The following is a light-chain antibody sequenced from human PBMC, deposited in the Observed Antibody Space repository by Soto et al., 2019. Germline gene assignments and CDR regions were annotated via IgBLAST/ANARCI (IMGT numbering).Light chain of an antibody. CDR1: QGIKNW. V-gene: IGKV1-12*01. CDR2: TGS. CDR3: QQAASFPIT. J-gene: IGKJ1*01. Sequence: DIQMTQSPSYVSASVGDRVTITCRASQGIKNWLAWYQQKPGKAPNLLIYTGSSLQSGVPSRFSGSGSGTDFTLTINSLQPEDFATYYCQQAASFPITFGQGTKV.